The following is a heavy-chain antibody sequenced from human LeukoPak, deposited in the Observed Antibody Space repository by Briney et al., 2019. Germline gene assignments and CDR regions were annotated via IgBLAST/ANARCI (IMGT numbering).Heavy chain of an antibody. J-gene: IGHJ5*02. D-gene: IGHD6-13*01. CDR2: INHSGST. Sequence: SETLSLTCAVCGGSFSGYYWSWIRQPPGKGLEWIGEINHSGSTNYNPSLKSRVTISVDTSKNQFSLKLSSVTAADTAVYYCARGRRGIAAAGSRIWFDPWGQGTLVTVSS. CDR3: ARGRRGIAAAGSRIWFDP. V-gene: IGHV4-34*01. CDR1: GGSFSGYY.